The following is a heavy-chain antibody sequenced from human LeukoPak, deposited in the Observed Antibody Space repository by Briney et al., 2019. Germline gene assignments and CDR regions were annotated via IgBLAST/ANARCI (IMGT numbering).Heavy chain of an antibody. CDR1: GGSFIGYK. V-gene: IGHV4-34*01. CDR2: INHSGST. Sequence: SETLSLTCADHGGSFIGYKWSLIRQPPGKGLEWIGEINHSGSTNYNPSLKSRVTISVDTSKNQFSLKLSSVTAADTAVYYCARGKCVKGLKTYYYDSSGYWPIDYWGQGTLVTVSS. CDR3: ARGKCVKGLKTYYYDSSGYWPIDY. J-gene: IGHJ4*02. D-gene: IGHD3-22*01.